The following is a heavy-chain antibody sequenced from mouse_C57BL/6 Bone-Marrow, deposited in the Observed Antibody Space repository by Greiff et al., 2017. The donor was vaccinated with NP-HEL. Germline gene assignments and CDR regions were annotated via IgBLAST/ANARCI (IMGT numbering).Heavy chain of an antibody. V-gene: IGHV1-81*01. CDR3: ARERVLPMDY. Sequence: VHLVESGAELARPGASVKLSCKASGYTFTSYGISWVKQRTGQGLEWIGEIYPRSGNTYYNEKFKGKATLTADKSSSTAYMELRSLTSEDSAVYFCARERVLPMDYWGQGTSVTVSS. J-gene: IGHJ4*01. CDR1: GYTFTSYG. CDR2: IYPRSGNT.